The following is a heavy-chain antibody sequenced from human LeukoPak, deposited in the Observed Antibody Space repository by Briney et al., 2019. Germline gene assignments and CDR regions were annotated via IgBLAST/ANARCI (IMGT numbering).Heavy chain of an antibody. J-gene: IGHJ4*02. Sequence: PLGSLRLSPAASLFTLTVYWMSCVCPAPGKGGGWVANIYEDGSEKKYMESLKGGFTISRDDAKNTLSLHMNTLRAEGTAVYYCAREMTGHNPKFDYWGQGTLLTVSS. CDR2: IYEDGSEK. D-gene: IGHD3-9*01. CDR1: LFTLTVYW. CDR3: AREMTGHNPKFDY. V-gene: IGHV3-7*04.